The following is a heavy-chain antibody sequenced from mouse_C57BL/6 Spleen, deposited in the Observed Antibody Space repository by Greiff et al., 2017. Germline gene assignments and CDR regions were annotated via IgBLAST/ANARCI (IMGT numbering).Heavy chain of an antibody. Sequence: QVQLQQPGAELVKPGASVKLSCKASGYTFTSYWMHWVKQRPGQCLEWIGMIHPNSGSTNYNEKIKSKATLTGDKSSSTAYMQLSSLTAEDSAVCYCGGCDERDYALDDWGQGTTVTVSS. CDR1: GYTFTSYW. CDR2: IHPNSGST. D-gene: IGHD2-13*01. CDR3: GGCDERDYALDD. V-gene: IGHV1-64*01. J-gene: IGHJ4*01.